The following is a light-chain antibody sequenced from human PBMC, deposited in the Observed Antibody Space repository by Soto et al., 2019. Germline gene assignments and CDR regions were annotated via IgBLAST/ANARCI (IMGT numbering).Light chain of an antibody. V-gene: IGLV2-8*01. CDR3: SSYAGSNNVV. Sequence: SALTQPPSASGSPGQSVTISCTGTSSDVGGYNYVSWYQQHPGKAPKLMIYEVSKRPSGVPDRFSGSKSGNTASLTVSGLQAEDEADYYCSSYAGSNNVVFGGGTKLPVL. J-gene: IGLJ2*01. CDR2: EVS. CDR1: SSDVGGYNY.